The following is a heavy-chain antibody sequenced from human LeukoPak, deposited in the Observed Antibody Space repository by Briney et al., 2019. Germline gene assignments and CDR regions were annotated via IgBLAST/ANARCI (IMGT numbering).Heavy chain of an antibody. D-gene: IGHD1-20*01. Sequence: PGGSLTLSCAASGFTFSDYSMSWVRQPPGKGLEWVSGISASGGSTYYADSVKGRFTISRDNSKNTLYLQMNSLRAEDTAIYYCAKGITGTTRGAFDIWGQGTMVTVSS. J-gene: IGHJ3*02. CDR2: ISASGGST. CDR3: AKGITGTTRGAFDI. V-gene: IGHV3-23*01. CDR1: GFTFSDYS.